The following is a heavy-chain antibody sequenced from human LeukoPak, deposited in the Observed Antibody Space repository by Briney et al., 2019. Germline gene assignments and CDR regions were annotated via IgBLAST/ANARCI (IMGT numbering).Heavy chain of an antibody. V-gene: IGHV1-2*02. CDR2: INPNSGGT. D-gene: IGHD4-17*01. Sequence: ASVKVSCKASGYTFTGYYMHWVRQAPGQGLEWMGWINPNSGGTNYAQKFQGRATMTRDTSISTAYMELSRLRSDDTAVYYCARDLEGNGDSPDIWGQGTMVTVSS. J-gene: IGHJ3*02. CDR1: GYTFTGYY. CDR3: ARDLEGNGDSPDI.